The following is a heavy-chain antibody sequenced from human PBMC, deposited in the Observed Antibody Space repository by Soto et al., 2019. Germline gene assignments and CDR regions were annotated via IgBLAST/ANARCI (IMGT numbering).Heavy chain of an antibody. CDR1: GGTFSSYA. J-gene: IGHJ4*02. CDR3: ARSRANYYDSRGYYYSTFDY. V-gene: IGHV1-69*12. CDR2: IIPMFGTA. D-gene: IGHD3-22*01. Sequence: QVQLVQSGAEVKKPGSSVKVSCKTSGGTFSSYAISWVQQAPGQGLEWMGGIIPMFGTANYAQKFQGRVTITADESTSTAYMELSSLRSEDTAVYYCARSRANYYDSRGYYYSTFDYWGQGTLVTVSS.